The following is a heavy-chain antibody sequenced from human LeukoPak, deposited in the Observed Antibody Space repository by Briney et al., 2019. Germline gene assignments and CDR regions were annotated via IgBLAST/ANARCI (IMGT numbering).Heavy chain of an antibody. D-gene: IGHD4-17*01. V-gene: IGHV4-61*01. CDR1: GGSISSSSYY. CDR2: IYYSGST. Sequence: SETLSLTCAVSGGSISSSSYYWGWIRQPPGKGLEWIGYIYYSGSTNYNPSLKSRVTISVDTSKNQFSLKLSSVPAADTAVYYCARDYGHYNYYYMDVWGKGTTVTVSS. CDR3: ARDYGHYNYYYMDV. J-gene: IGHJ6*03.